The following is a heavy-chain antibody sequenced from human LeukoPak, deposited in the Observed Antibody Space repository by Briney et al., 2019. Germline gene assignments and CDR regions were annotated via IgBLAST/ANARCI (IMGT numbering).Heavy chain of an antibody. CDR3: ARSVSSVWYAFNS. D-gene: IGHD6-19*01. V-gene: IGHV4-59*12. J-gene: IGHJ5*01. CDR1: GGSISSYY. Sequence: SETLSLTCTVSGGSISSYYWSWLRQPPGKGLEWFGYIYYSGSTNYNPSLKSRVTMSVDTSKNQFSLKLSSVTAAATAIYYCARSVSSVWYAFNSWGQGTLVTVSS. CDR2: IYYSGST.